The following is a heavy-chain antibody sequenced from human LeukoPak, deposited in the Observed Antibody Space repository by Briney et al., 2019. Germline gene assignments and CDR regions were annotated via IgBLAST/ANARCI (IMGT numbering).Heavy chain of an antibody. CDR3: ARELTGTDSY. J-gene: IGHJ4*02. Sequence: GASVKVSCKASGYTFTTYAMNWVRQAPGQGLEWMGWINPNSGGTNYAQKFQGRATMTRDTSISTAYMELSRLRSDDTAVYYCARELTGTDSYWGQGTLVTVSS. CDR2: INPNSGGT. V-gene: IGHV1-2*02. D-gene: IGHD1-20*01. CDR1: GYTFTTYA.